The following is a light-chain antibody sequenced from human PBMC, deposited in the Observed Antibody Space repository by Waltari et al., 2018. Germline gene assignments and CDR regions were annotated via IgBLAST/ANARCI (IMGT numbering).Light chain of an antibody. CDR1: QSISSY. V-gene: IGKV1-39*01. CDR3: QQSFTTPLT. Sequence: DVQMTQSPSSLSASLGDSVTNTCRAGQSISSYLNRYQQKPGMAPKLLIYASSTLPTGVPSRFSGSGSGTDFTLTISSLQPEDFATYYCQQSFTTPLTFGGGTKVEIK. J-gene: IGKJ4*01. CDR2: ASS.